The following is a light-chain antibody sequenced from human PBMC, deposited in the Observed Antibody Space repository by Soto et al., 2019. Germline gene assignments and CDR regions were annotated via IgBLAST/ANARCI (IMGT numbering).Light chain of an antibody. CDR2: DVS. CDR3: ISYASGSTRVI. J-gene: IGLJ2*01. V-gene: IGLV2-14*03. CDR1: SSDIGGYKY. Sequence: QSALTQPASVSGSPGQSITISCTGTSSDIGGYKYVSWYQQHPGKAPKVVIFDVSKRPSGISDRFSGSKSGTTASLTISGLQPDDEANYYCISYASGSTRVIFGAGTKLTVL.